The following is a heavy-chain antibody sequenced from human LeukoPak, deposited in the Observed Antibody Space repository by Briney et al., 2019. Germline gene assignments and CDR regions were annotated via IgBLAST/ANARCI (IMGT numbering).Heavy chain of an antibody. CDR3: ARVSHWGGVYYMDV. J-gene: IGHJ6*03. D-gene: IGHD3-16*01. V-gene: IGHV3-48*03. CDR2: ISSSGSTI. Sequence: GVSLRLSCAASVFTFSSYEMNWVRQAPGKGLEWVSYISSSGSTIYNADSVKGRFSISRDNAKNSLYLQMNSLRAEDTAVYYCARVSHWGGVYYMDVWGKGTTVIVSS. CDR1: VFTFSSYE.